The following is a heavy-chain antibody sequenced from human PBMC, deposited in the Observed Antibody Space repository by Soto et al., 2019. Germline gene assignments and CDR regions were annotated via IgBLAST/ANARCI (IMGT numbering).Heavy chain of an antibody. D-gene: IGHD5-12*01. Sequence: SETLSLTCTVSGGSISSGDYYWSWIRQPPGKGLEWIGYIYYSGSTYYNPSLKSRVTISVDTSKNQFSLKLSSVTAADTAVYYCARDCGDGYKSDLENNYFDYWGQGTLVTVSS. CDR1: GGSISSGDYY. CDR2: IYYSGST. CDR3: ARDCGDGYKSDLENNYFDY. J-gene: IGHJ4*02. V-gene: IGHV4-30-4*01.